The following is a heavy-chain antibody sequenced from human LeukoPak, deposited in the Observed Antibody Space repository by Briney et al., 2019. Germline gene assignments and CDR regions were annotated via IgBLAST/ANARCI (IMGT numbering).Heavy chain of an antibody. D-gene: IGHD3-22*01. CDR3: ARDPSDSSGYYKKKWTKTFDY. Sequence: PGGSLRLSCAASGFTFSSYSMNWVRQAPGKGREWVSSITSSSSYMYYADSVKGRFTFSRDNAKNSLYLQMNSLRAEDTAVYYCARDPSDSSGYYKKKWTKTFDYWGQGTLVTVSS. J-gene: IGHJ4*02. CDR2: ITSSSSYM. V-gene: IGHV3-21*01. CDR1: GFTFSSYS.